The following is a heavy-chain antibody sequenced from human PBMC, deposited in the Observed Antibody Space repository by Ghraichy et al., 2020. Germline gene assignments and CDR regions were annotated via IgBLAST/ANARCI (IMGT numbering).Heavy chain of an antibody. V-gene: IGHV3-43*01. D-gene: IGHD3-16*01. Sequence: GESLNISCAASGFTFSDYSMNWVRQAPGKGLEWVALISWHGDITYYADSVKGRFTVSRDNRKDSLYLQMDRLRPEDTALYYCARVIRDLGYYFYYGMDVWCQGRTCPVSS. CDR3: ARVIRDLGYYFYYGMDV. J-gene: IGHJ6*02. CDR1: GFTFSDYS. CDR2: ISWHGDIT.